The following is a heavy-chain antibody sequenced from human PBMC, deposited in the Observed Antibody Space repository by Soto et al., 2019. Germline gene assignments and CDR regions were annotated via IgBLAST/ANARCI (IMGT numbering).Heavy chain of an antibody. Sequence: KTSETLSLTCAVSGAAVSSGGWWTWVRQSKGKGPECIREISHSGANNSNPSLKSRVNISMEKSKNQFSLTLTSVSAADPAVYYCARGYGSARRWFDFWGQGNLVTVSS. J-gene: IGHJ5*01. CDR1: GAAVSSGGW. D-gene: IGHD5-18*01. CDR3: ARGYGSARRWFDF. V-gene: IGHV4-4*02. CDR2: ISHSGAN.